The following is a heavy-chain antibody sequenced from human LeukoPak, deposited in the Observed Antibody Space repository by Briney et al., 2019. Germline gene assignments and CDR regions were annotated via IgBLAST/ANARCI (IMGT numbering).Heavy chain of an antibody. Sequence: GGSLRLXCAASGFTSDDYAMQWVRLAPGKGLEWVSGISWNSGSIGYADSAKGRFTICRDNAKNSLYLQMNSLRAEDRALYYCAKHIVFRSFAPPYSMVVWGKGTTVTVS. CDR1: GFTSDDYA. V-gene: IGHV3-9*02. D-gene: IGHD3-16*01. CDR3: AKHIVFRSFAPPYSMVV. CDR2: ISWNSGSI. J-gene: IGHJ6*03.